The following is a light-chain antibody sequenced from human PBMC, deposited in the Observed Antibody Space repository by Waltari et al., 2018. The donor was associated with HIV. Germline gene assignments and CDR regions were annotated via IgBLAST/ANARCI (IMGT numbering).Light chain of an antibody. CDR2: YDS. CDR1: NIERKS. J-gene: IGLJ3*02. V-gene: IGLV3-21*04. Sequence: SSVLTQPPSASVAPGKTARITCGGNNIERKSVHWYQQKPGQAPALVIYYDSDRPSGIPERFSGSNSGDTATLTISRVGDGDEADYYCQVWDSSSDHVLFGGGTKLTVL. CDR3: QVWDSSSDHVL.